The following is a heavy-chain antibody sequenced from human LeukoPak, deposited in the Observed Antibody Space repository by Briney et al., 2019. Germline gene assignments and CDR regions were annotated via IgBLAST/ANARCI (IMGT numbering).Heavy chain of an antibody. CDR3: ARGFYGSGSQFDY. CDR1: GGSISSGDYP. V-gene: IGHV4-30-2*01. J-gene: IGHJ4*02. CDR2: IFHTGHT. Sequence: SQTLSLTCAVFGGSISSGDYPWSWIRQPPGKGLEWIVYIFHTGHTSYNPSLKSRVTISVDMSKNQLSLKLSSVTAADTAVYYCARGFYGSGSQFDYWGQGTLVTVSS. D-gene: IGHD3-10*01.